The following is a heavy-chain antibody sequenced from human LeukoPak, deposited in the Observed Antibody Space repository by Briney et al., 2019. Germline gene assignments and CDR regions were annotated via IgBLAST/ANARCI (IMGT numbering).Heavy chain of an antibody. CDR1: GGSISSGGYY. V-gene: IGHV4-31*03. CDR2: IYYSGST. Sequence: SETLSLTCTVSGGSISSGGYYWSWIRQHPGKGLEWIGYIYYSGSTYYNPSLKSRVTISVDTSKNQFSLKLSSVTAADTAVYYCARDCGSGSYNNWFDPWGQGTLVTVSS. J-gene: IGHJ5*02. CDR3: ARDCGSGSYNNWFDP. D-gene: IGHD3-10*01.